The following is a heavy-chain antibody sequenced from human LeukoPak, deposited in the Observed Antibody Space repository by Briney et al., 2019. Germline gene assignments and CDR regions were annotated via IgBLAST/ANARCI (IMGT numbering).Heavy chain of an antibody. CDR3: ARPPNEYSGYPGDYYYYGMDV. CDR1: GYTFTGYY. Sequence: ASVTVSCKASGYTFTGYYMHLVRQAPGQGLEWMGWINPNSGGTNYAQKFQGRVTMTRDTSISTAYMELSRLRSDDTAVYYCARPPNEYSGYPGDYYYYGMDVWGQGTTVTVSS. J-gene: IGHJ6*02. CDR2: INPNSGGT. D-gene: IGHD5-12*01. V-gene: IGHV1-2*02.